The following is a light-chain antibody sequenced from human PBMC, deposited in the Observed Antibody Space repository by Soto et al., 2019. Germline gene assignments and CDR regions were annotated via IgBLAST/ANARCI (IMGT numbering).Light chain of an antibody. CDR3: QQSYITPLT. J-gene: IGKJ4*01. V-gene: IGKV1-33*01. CDR2: DVS. Sequence: DIQMTQSPASLSASVGDRVTISCQASQDISRYLNWYQHKPGRAPQLLINDVSSLETGVPSRFSATGSGTEFTLTINGLQPEDLATYYCQQSYITPLTFGGGTKVEIK. CDR1: QDISRY.